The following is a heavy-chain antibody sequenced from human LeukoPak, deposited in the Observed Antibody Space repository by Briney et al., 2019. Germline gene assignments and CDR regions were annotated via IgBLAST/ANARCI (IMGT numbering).Heavy chain of an antibody. CDR1: GGTFSSYT. J-gene: IGHJ4*02. D-gene: IGHD3-22*01. CDR3: ARGPYYDSSGYVLDY. V-gene: IGHV1-69*02. Sequence: ASLKLSCKASGGTFSSYTISWVRQAPGQGLEWMGRINPILGVANYAQKFQGRGTIAADKSPSTAYIELSSLRSEDTAVYYCARGPYYDSSGYVLDYWGQGTLVTVSS. CDR2: INPILGVA.